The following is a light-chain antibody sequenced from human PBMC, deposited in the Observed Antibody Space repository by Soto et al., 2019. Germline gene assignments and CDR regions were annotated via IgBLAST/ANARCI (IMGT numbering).Light chain of an antibody. V-gene: IGKV1-6*01. Sequence: AIQMTQSPSSLSASVGDRVTITCRASQGISSDLGWYQQKPGKAPKLLIYAASTLQSGVPSRFSGSGAGTDVTLTISSQQPEDVATYCGVQDVKYPYTFGQGTKLEVK. CDR2: AAS. CDR1: QGISSD. CDR3: VQDVKYPYT. J-gene: IGKJ2*01.